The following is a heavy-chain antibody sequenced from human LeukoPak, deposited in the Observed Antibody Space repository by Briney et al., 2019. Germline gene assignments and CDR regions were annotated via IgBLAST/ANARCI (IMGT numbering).Heavy chain of an antibody. CDR2: ISYDGSNK. D-gene: IGHD2-15*01. J-gene: IGHJ5*02. V-gene: IGHV3-30*18. CDR1: GFTFSSYG. Sequence: HPGRSLRLSCAASGFTFSSYGMHWVRQAPGKGLEWVAVISYDGSNKYYADSVKGRFTISRDNSKNTLYLQMNSLRAEDTAVYYCAKDKVAFVVVVAATEFDPWGQGTLVTVSS. CDR3: AKDKVAFVVVVAATEFDP.